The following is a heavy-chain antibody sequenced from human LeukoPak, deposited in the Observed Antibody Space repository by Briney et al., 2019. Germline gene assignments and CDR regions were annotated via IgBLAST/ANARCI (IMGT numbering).Heavy chain of an antibody. CDR3: ARGAYDSSGSSQLGLFDP. J-gene: IGHJ5*02. CDR1: GYTFTSYG. D-gene: IGHD3-22*01. CDR2: ISAYNGNT. V-gene: IGHV1-18*01. Sequence: GASVKVSCKASGYTFTSYGISWVRQAPGQGLEWMGWISAYNGNTNYAQKLQGRVTMTTDTSTSTAYMELRSLRSDDTAVYYCARGAYDSSGSSQLGLFDPWAREPWSPSPQ.